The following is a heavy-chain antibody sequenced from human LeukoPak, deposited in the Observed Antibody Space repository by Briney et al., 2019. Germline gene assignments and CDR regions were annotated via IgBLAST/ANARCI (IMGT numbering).Heavy chain of an antibody. CDR2: INPNSGGT. V-gene: IGHV1-2*02. CDR3: AGGGSFSGPDGMDV. D-gene: IGHD3-10*01. J-gene: IGHJ6*02. Sequence: ASVKVSCKASGYTFTGYYMHWVRQAPGQGLEWMGWINPNSGGTNYARKFQGRVTMTRDTSISTAYMELSRLRSDDTAVYYCAGGGSFSGPDGMDVWGQGTTVTVSS. CDR1: GYTFTGYY.